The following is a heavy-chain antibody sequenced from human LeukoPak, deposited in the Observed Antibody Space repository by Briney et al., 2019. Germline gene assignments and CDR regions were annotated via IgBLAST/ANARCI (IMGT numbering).Heavy chain of an antibody. CDR1: GFIFSSYG. CDR3: AKGQYASGSYSNDY. V-gene: IGHV3-23*01. Sequence: GGSLRLSCAGSGFIFSSYGMSWVRQAPGKGLEWVSGISGSGGNTYDADSVKGRFTVSGDNSKNTLYLQMNSLRVEDTAVYYCAKGQYASGSYSNDYWGQGTLVIVSS. CDR2: ISGSGGNT. D-gene: IGHD3-10*01. J-gene: IGHJ4*02.